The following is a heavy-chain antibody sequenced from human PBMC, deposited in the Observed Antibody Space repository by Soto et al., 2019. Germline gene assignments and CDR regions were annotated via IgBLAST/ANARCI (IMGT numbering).Heavy chain of an antibody. CDR1: GDSIRNFY. D-gene: IGHD3-9*01. Sequence: QVQLQESGPGLVKPSETLALTCSVSGDSIRNFYWSWIRHPPGPGMEWNWYVSYYGSTIYNPSLNSRVSISEDTSKNEVILKLTSLTAADTAVYYCARLHYNIDVQPPAYNWFDPWGQGILVTVSS. CDR3: ARLHYNIDVQPPAYNWFDP. CDR2: VSYYGST. J-gene: IGHJ5*02. V-gene: IGHV4-59*01.